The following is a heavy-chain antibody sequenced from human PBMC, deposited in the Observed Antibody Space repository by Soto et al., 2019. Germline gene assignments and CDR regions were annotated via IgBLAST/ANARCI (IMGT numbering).Heavy chain of an antibody. Sequence: SGGSLRLSCAASGFTFSTYAMNWVRQAPGKGLEWVSAISGSGDTTYYADSVKGRFTVSRDNSKNTLYLQMNSLRAEVTAVFYCAKERSSGWSFDYWGPGTLVTVSS. J-gene: IGHJ4*02. D-gene: IGHD6-19*01. CDR3: AKERSSGWSFDY. V-gene: IGHV3-23*01. CDR2: ISGSGDTT. CDR1: GFTFSTYA.